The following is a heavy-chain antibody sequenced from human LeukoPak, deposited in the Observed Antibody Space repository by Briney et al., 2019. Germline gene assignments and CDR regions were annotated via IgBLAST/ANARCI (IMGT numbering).Heavy chain of an antibody. D-gene: IGHD2-15*01. CDR3: ARERWHCRVNCYSVYYYALDV. Sequence: ASVKVPCKGSGYTFTNYAVHWVRQAPGQRLEWLGWINPGNGDTKYSQNFQGRVTVTSDTSAATAYVELNSLTSEDTAVYYCARERWHCRVNCYSVYYYALDVWGQGTTVTVSS. J-gene: IGHJ6*02. CDR1: GYTFTNYA. V-gene: IGHV1-3*01. CDR2: INPGNGDT.